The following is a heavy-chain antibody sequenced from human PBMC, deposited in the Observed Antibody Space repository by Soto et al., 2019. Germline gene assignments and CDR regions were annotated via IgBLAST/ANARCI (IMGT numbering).Heavy chain of an antibody. CDR1: GYTFTNYG. J-gene: IGHJ6*03. Sequence: QVQLLQSGAEVKKPGASVKVSCKASGYTFTNYGITRVRQAPGQGLEWMGWTSAYNRDTHYTQRRQGRVTMTTDTSTSTAYMEPRGVRSDGTAVYYCARVRQLGGYFYYYRDVWRKGTTVTVSS. CDR3: ARVRQLGGYFYYYRDV. CDR2: TSAYNRDT. D-gene: IGHD6-6*01. V-gene: IGHV1-18*01.